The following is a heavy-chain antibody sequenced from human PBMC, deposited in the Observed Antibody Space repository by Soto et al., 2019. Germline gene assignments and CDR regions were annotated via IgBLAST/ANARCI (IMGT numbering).Heavy chain of an antibody. J-gene: IGHJ4*02. CDR1: GFTFSSYS. CDR3: ARDYPRGYDSSGYYPY. D-gene: IGHD3-22*01. CDR2: ISSSSSYI. V-gene: IGHV3-21*01. Sequence: EVQLVESGGGLVKPGGSLRLSCAASGFTFSSYSMNWVRQAPGKGLEWVSSISSSSSYIYYADSVKGRFTISRDNGKNSLYLQMNSLRSEDTAVYYCARDYPRGYDSSGYYPYWGQGTLVTVSS.